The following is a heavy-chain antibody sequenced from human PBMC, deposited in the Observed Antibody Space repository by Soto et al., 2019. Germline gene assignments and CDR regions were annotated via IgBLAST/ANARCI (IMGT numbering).Heavy chain of an antibody. D-gene: IGHD6-19*01. Sequence: PSETLSLTCTVSGASIRSSAYWGWIRQPPGKGLEWIGSIYSIGNTYYNPSLKSGVTISADTSKNQFSLNLIFVTAADTAVYYCRRSSRYSTDVWGQGITVTV. V-gene: IGHV4-39*01. CDR3: RRSSRYSTDV. CDR1: GASIRSSAY. J-gene: IGHJ6*02. CDR2: IYSIGNT.